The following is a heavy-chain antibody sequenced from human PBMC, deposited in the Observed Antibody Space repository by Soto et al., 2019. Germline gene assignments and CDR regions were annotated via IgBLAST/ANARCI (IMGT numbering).Heavy chain of an antibody. CDR1: GFSFGDSA. J-gene: IGHJ6*02. CDR2: IVVVNGNT. V-gene: IGHV1-58*01. CDR3: AVTDLPFRPLTEPTGNGMDV. D-gene: IGHD2-8*01. Sequence: ELVQSGPEAREPGTSVKVSCRASGFSFGDSAVQWVRQGRGQRLEWIGWIVVVNGNTNYAPRFEGRVTLTRDASTSTSHMELTSLSSDDTAVYFCAVTDLPFRPLTEPTGNGMDVWGQGTTVTVSS.